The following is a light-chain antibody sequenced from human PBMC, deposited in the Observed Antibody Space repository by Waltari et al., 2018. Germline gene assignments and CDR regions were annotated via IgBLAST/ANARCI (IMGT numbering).Light chain of an antibody. J-gene: IGKJ3*01. CDR2: AAS. CDR1: QGIINY. CDR3: QQYNSAPFT. V-gene: IGKV1-27*01. Sequence: DIQMTQSPSSLSAAVGDRVTITCRASQGIINYLAWYQQKPGKPPNLLIYAASTLQSRVPSRFSGSGSGTDFTLTISSLQPEDVATYYCQQYNSAPFTFGPGTKVDIK.